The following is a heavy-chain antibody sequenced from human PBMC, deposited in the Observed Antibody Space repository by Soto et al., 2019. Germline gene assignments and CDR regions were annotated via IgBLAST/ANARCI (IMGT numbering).Heavy chain of an antibody. Sequence: SETLSLTCAVSGASITYYYWNWIRQPPGRGLEWIVSFSSTGSTVYNPSLRSRVTISLDTSKNQFSLKLTSVTAADTAVYYCAREPYGDYVGYFDPWGQGILVT. CDR2: FSSTGST. CDR1: GASITYYY. D-gene: IGHD4-17*01. V-gene: IGHV4-59*08. CDR3: AREPYGDYVGYFDP. J-gene: IGHJ4*02.